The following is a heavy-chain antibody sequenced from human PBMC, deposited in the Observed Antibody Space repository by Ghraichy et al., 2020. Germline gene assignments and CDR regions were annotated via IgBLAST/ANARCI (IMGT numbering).Heavy chain of an antibody. CDR2: INPSGGGT. CDR1: GYTFNANY. D-gene: IGHD2-21*02. V-gene: IGHV1-46*02. J-gene: IGHJ4*02. CDR3: AREYGDYFQVLDH. Sequence: ASVKVSCKASGYTFNANYMHWVRQAPGQGLEWMGMINPSGGGTTYVQKFEGRVTMTTDTSTRTVHMELSSLTSEDTAMYYCAREYGDYFQVLDHWGQGSLVAVST.